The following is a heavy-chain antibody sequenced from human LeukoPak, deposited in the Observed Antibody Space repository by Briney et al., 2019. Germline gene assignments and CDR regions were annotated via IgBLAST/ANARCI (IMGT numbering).Heavy chain of an antibody. Sequence: TSSETLSLTCTVSGGSISSGGYYWSWIRQHPGKGLEWIGYIYYSGSTYYNPSLKSRVTISVDTSKNQFSLKLSSVTAADTAVYYCARVRGHSAVDHWGQGTLVTVSS. D-gene: IGHD3-10*01. CDR1: GGSISSGGYY. J-gene: IGHJ4*02. CDR3: ARVRGHSAVDH. V-gene: IGHV4-31*03. CDR2: IYYSGST.